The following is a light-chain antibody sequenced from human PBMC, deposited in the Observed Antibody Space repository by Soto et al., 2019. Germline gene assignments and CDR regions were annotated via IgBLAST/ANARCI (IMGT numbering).Light chain of an antibody. J-gene: IGKJ2*01. CDR3: QQYKNWPPYT. CDR1: QSVDRN. Sequence: EVVMTQSPATLTVSPGGRATLSCRASQSVDRNLAWFQQKPGQAPRLLIYSASTRATGVPSRFSGSGSGTEFTLTISGLQYEDFAIYYCQQYKNWPPYTFGQGTKLE. CDR2: SAS. V-gene: IGKV3-15*01.